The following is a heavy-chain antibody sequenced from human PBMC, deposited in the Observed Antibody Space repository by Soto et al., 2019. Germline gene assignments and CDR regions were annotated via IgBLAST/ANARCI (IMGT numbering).Heavy chain of an antibody. J-gene: IGHJ6*02. CDR3: AYGDVSYYYYGLSV. CDR1: GGSFSGYY. D-gene: IGHD4-17*01. Sequence: GNLALTSAVYGGSFSGYYWSWIRQPPGKGLEWIGEINHSGSTNYNPSLKSRVTISVDTSKNQFSLKLSSVTAADTAVYYCAYGDVSYYYYGLSVWGPGPTVTGS. V-gene: IGHV4-34*01. CDR2: INHSGST.